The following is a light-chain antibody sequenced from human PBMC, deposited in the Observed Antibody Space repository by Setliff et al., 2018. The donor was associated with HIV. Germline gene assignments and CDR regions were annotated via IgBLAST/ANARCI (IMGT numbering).Light chain of an antibody. CDR1: SSDVGDYNY. J-gene: IGLJ1*01. Sequence: QSVLTQPASVSGSPGQSITISCTGTSSDVGDYNYVSWYQQHPGKAPKLIVFDVSNRPSGVSIRFSGSKSGNTASLTISGLQAEDEADYYCSSYTSSSTPYVFGTGTRSPS. CDR3: SSYTSSSTPYV. CDR2: DVS. V-gene: IGLV2-14*03.